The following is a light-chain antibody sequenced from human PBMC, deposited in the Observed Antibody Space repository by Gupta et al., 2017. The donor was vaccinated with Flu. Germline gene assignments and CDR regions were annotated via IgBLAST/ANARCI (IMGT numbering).Light chain of an antibody. CDR3: QQRSNWPPIT. Sequence: VLTPSPATLSLSPGERATLPCRASQSVSSYLAWYQQKPGQAPRLLIYDASNRATGIPARFRGSGSGTDCTLTISSLEPEDFAVDYCQQRSNWPPITFGQGTRLEIK. V-gene: IGKV3-11*01. CDR2: DAS. J-gene: IGKJ5*01. CDR1: QSVSSY.